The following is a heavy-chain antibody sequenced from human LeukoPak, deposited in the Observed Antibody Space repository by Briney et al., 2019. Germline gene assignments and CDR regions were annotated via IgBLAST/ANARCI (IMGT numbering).Heavy chain of an antibody. V-gene: IGHV4-34*01. D-gene: IGHD2-21*01. Sequence: SSETLSLTCAVYGGSFSGYYWSWIRQPPGKGLEWIGEINHSGSTNYNPSLKSRVTISVDTSKNQFSLKLSSVTAADTAVYYCARGRLIPRPFDYWGQGTLVTVSS. CDR2: INHSGST. J-gene: IGHJ4*02. CDR3: ARGRLIPRPFDY. CDR1: GGSFSGYY.